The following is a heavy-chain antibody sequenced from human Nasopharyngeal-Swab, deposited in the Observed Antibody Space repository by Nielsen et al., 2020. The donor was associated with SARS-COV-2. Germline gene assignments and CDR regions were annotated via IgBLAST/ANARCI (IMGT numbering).Heavy chain of an antibody. CDR1: NGSINSYY. V-gene: IGHV4-59*01. J-gene: IGHJ6*02. CDR3: ARVAPLSTMVRGVHYGMDV. CDR2: IYYSGST. Sequence: SETLSLTCTVSNGSINSYYWSWIRQPPGKGLEWIGYIYYSGSTNYNPSLKSRVTISVDTSKNQFSLKLSSVTAADTAVYYCARVAPLSTMVRGVHYGMDVWGQGTTVTVSS. D-gene: IGHD3-10*01.